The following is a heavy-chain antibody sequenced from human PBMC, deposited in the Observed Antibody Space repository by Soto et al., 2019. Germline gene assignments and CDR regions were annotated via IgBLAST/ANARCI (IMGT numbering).Heavy chain of an antibody. J-gene: IGHJ4*02. CDR3: ARDMNGVLGMGH. D-gene: IGHD2-8*01. CDR1: GGSISSGGYY. Sequence: QVQLQESGPGLVKPSQTLSLTCTVSGGSISSGGYYWSWIRQHPGKGLEWIGYIYYSGSTYYNPSLKSQGTISVDTSKNQFSLKLSSVTAADTAVYYCARDMNGVLGMGHWGQGTLVTVSS. CDR2: IYYSGST. V-gene: IGHV4-31*01.